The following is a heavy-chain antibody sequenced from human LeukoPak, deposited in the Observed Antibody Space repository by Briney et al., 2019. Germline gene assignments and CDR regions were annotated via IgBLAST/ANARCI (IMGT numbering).Heavy chain of an antibody. Sequence: SETLSLTRTVSGGSISSYYWSWIRQPPGKGLEWIGYIYYSGSTNYNPSLKSRATISVDTSKNQFSLKLSSVTAADTAVYYCARVDFWSGLRWGQGTLVTVSS. J-gene: IGHJ4*02. CDR3: ARVDFWSGLR. D-gene: IGHD3-3*01. CDR2: IYYSGST. V-gene: IGHV4-59*01. CDR1: GGSISSYY.